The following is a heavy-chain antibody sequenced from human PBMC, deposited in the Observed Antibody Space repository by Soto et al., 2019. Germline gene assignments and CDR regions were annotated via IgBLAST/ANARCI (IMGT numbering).Heavy chain of an antibody. CDR1: GGSIIKNYYY. Sequence: SETLSLTCNVSGGSIIKNYYYWGWIRQAPGKGLEWIGSVYYTGSTYYSPSLKSRLTISVDTAKNQISMELTTVTAADTAVYFCASRDRASSSWYGWFDPWGQGTLVTVS. J-gene: IGHJ5*02. D-gene: IGHD6-13*01. CDR3: ASRDRASSSWYGWFDP. CDR2: VYYTGST. V-gene: IGHV4-39*01.